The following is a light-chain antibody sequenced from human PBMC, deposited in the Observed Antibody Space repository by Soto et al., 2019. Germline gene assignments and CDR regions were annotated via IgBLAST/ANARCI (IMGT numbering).Light chain of an antibody. V-gene: IGKV1-5*03. Sequence: DIQMTQSPSTLSASVGDRVTITCRASQSISSWLAWYQQKPGTAPKLLIYKASTLQSEVPSRFSGSGSGTEFTLTIISLQPDDFATYYCQQYSDNWTFGQGTKVEIK. CDR3: QQYSDNWT. CDR2: KAS. J-gene: IGKJ1*01. CDR1: QSISSW.